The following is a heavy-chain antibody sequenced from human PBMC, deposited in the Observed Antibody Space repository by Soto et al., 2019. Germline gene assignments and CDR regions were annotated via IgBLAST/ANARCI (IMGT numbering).Heavy chain of an antibody. V-gene: IGHV1-46*03. CDR3: TRGLERYYFDY. J-gene: IGHJ4*02. Sequence: QVQLVQSGAEVKKPGASVKVSCKASGYTFTRHYMHWVRQAPGQGLEWMGIINPSSGTISHAQKFQGRVTMTRDTSTSSVYMELSSLKSEDTAVYYCTRGLERYYFDYWGQGTLVTVSS. D-gene: IGHD3-3*01. CDR1: GYTFTRHY. CDR2: INPSSGTI.